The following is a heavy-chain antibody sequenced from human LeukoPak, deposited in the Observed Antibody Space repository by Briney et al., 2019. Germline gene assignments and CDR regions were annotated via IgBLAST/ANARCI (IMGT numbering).Heavy chain of an antibody. Sequence: GGSLRLSCAASGFTFSSYVMSWVRQAPGKGLEWVSAISGSGGGTYYADSVKGRFTISRDNSKNRLYLQTNSLRAEDTAVYYCARRGAAGTYYFDYWGQGTLVTVSS. CDR3: ARRGAAGTYYFDY. CDR2: ISGSGGGT. CDR1: GFTFSSYV. V-gene: IGHV3-23*01. J-gene: IGHJ4*02. D-gene: IGHD6-13*01.